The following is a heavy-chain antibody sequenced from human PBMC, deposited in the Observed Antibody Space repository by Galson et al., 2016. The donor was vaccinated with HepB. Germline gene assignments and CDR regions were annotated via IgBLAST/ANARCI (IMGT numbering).Heavy chain of an antibody. CDR3: AKLGELWGRNCGNLDTGMDV. V-gene: IGHV3-30*18. CDR1: GFTFSSCG. D-gene: IGHD1-26*01. Sequence: SLRLSCAGFGFTFSSCGMHWVRQAPGKGLEWVTVISYDGSKKYYADSVKGRFTVSRDTSKNTLYLQMNSLRAEGTAVYYCAKLGELWGRNCGNLDTGMDVWGQGTTVTVSS. J-gene: IGHJ6*02. CDR2: ISYDGSKK.